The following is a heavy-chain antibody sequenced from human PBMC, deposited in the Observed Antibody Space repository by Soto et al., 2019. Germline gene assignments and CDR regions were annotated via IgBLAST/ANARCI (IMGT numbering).Heavy chain of an antibody. CDR1: GFSFSISP. D-gene: IGHD7-27*01. CDR2: ISYDGTNK. Sequence: GGSLRLSCAASGFSFSISPMHWVRQAPGKGPEWVALISYDGTNKFYADSVKGRFTISRDNSKSTLYLQVDSLRPEDAAVYYCARDPKTSGGQHWAFNYFDSWGQGTLGTVS. CDR3: ARDPKTSGGQHWAFNYFDS. J-gene: IGHJ4*02. V-gene: IGHV3-30-3*01.